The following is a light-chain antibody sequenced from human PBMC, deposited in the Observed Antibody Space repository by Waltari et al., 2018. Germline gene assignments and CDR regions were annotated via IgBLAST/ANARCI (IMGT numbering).Light chain of an antibody. CDR3: CSYAGSYV. CDR1: RSDVGGYHY. CDR2: DVS. J-gene: IGLJ1*01. V-gene: IGLV2-23*02. Sequence: QSALTPPASVSGSPGQSITSSCTGTRSDVGGYHYVSWYQPHPGKAPKLMIYDVSKRPSGVSNRFSGSKSGNTASLTISGLQAEDEADYYCCSYAGSYVFGTGTKVTVL.